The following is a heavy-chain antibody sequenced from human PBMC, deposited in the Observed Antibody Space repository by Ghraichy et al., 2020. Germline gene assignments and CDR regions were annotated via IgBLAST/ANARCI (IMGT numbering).Heavy chain of an antibody. CDR2: ISGSGGYT. CDR3: AKGHYYGSSGYVRLDY. J-gene: IGHJ4*02. Sequence: GGSLRLSCAASGFIFSSYAMSWVRQAPGKGLEWVSGISGSGGYTFYADYVKGRFTISRDNSKNTLYLQMNSLRAEDTAVYYCAKGHYYGSSGYVRLDYWGQGTLVTVSS. D-gene: IGHD3-22*01. CDR1: GFIFSSYA. V-gene: IGHV3-23*01.